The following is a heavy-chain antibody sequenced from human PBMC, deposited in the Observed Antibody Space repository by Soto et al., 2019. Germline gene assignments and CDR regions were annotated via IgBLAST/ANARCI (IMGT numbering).Heavy chain of an antibody. CDR2: IYHSGST. V-gene: IGHV4-4*02. J-gene: IGHJ6*02. CDR1: GGSISSSNW. CDR3: ARSDVWFGEGDYYYYGMDV. D-gene: IGHD3-10*01. Sequence: QVQLQESGPGLVKPSGTLSLTCAVSGGSISSSNWWSWVRQPPGKGLEWIGEIYHSGSTNYNPSLKSRVTISVDKSKNQFSLKLSSVTAADTAVYYCARSDVWFGEGDYYYYGMDVWGQGTTVTVSS.